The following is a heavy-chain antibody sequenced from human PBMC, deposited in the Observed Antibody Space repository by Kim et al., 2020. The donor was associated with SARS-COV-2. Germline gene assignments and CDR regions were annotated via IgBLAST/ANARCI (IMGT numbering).Heavy chain of an antibody. CDR2: HSGSGTSK. J-gene: IGHJ4*02. V-gene: IGHV3-23*01. Sequence: GGSLRLSCVASGFPFNSYAMAWVRQAPGKGLEWVSTHSGSGTSKFYADSVKGRFTISRDNSKNTLYLQMSNLRADDTAIYYCAKVSGYSSGWFVDYWGQGTLVTVSS. CDR3: AKVSGYSSGWFVDY. CDR1: GFPFNSYA. D-gene: IGHD6-19*01.